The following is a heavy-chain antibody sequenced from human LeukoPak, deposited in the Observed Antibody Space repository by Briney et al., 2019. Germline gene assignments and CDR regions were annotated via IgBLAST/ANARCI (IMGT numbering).Heavy chain of an antibody. CDR2: IHTSGST. J-gene: IGHJ6*03. CDR3: ARARPRYCSSTSCYANRYYYYYYMDV. Sequence: SETLSLTCTVSGVSISSYYWSWIRQPAGKGLEWIGRIHTSGSTNYNPSLKSRVTMSVDTSKNQFSLKLRSVTAADTAVYYCARARPRYCSSTSCYANRYYYYYYMDVWGKGTTVTVSS. D-gene: IGHD2-2*01. CDR1: GVSISSYY. V-gene: IGHV4-4*07.